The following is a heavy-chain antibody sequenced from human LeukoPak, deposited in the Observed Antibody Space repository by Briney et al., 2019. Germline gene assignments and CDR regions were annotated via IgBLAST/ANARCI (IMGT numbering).Heavy chain of an antibody. CDR1: GYTFTGYH. CDR2: INPNSGGT. Sequence: ASVKVSCKPSGYTFTGYHMHRVRQAPGQGLEWMGWINPNSGGTNYAQKFQGRVTMTRDTSISTAYMELSRLRSDDTAVYYCARIIRTYSSSRGLDVWGQGTLVTVSS. CDR3: ARIIRTYSSSRGLDV. V-gene: IGHV1-2*02. D-gene: IGHD6-13*01. J-gene: IGHJ4*02.